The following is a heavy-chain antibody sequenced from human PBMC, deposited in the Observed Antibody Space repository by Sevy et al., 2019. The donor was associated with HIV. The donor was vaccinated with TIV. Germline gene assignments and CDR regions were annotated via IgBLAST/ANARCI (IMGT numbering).Heavy chain of an antibody. CDR3: AREFYDSWSGPIDFFYGMDD. V-gene: IGHV1-2*02. Sequence: ASVKVSCKASGYTFTDYYTHWVRQAPGQGLEWMGWIDPKSGGTKYAQKFKGSITMTRDTSISTAYLELSRLRSDDTAVYLCAREFYDSWSGPIDFFYGMDDWGQRTTVTVSS. D-gene: IGHD3-3*01. J-gene: IGHJ6*02. CDR1: GYTFTDYY. CDR2: IDPKSGGT.